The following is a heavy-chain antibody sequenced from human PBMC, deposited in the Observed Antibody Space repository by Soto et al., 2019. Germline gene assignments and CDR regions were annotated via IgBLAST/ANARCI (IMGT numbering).Heavy chain of an antibody. CDR2: TYYRSKWYF. Sequence: SQTLSLTCVISVDSVSSNTAAWNWVRQSPSRGLEWLGRTYYRSKWYFDYALSVKSRISINPDTSTNQFSLQLSSVTPDDTAVYYCARDPSYCIGCYANWGQGAQVTVSS. CDR3: ARDPSYCIGCYAN. J-gene: IGHJ4*02. CDR1: VDSVSSNTAA. D-gene: IGHD2-2*01. V-gene: IGHV6-1*01.